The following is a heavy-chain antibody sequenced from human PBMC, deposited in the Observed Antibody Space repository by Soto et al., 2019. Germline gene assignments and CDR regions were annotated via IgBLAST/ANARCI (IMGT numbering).Heavy chain of an antibody. Sequence: QVQLVESGGGVVQPGRSLRLSCAASGFRFSNYGMHWVRQAPGKGLEWLAVIVADGTGLHYADSVRGRFTISRDNSKNTLYLQLNSLGADDTAIYFCARDDDHPDNGLGHWGQGTLVTVSS. D-gene: IGHD1-1*01. CDR1: GFRFSNYG. V-gene: IGHV3-33*01. J-gene: IGHJ4*02. CDR2: IVADGTGL. CDR3: ARDDDHPDNGLGH.